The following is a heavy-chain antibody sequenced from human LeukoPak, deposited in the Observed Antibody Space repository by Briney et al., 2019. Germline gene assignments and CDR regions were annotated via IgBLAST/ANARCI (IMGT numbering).Heavy chain of an antibody. J-gene: IGHJ4*02. CDR1: GGSITSTTYY. D-gene: IGHD6-6*01. V-gene: IGHV4-61*02. CDR3: ARLHGRPSMAPLRRKDEYYFDY. Sequence: PSQTLSLTCTVSGGSITSTTYYWSWIRQPAGKGPEWIGRVYTSGITAYNPSLESRVTISVDTSKNQFSLKLTSVTAADTAVYYCARLHGRPSMAPLRRKDEYYFDYWGQGTLVTVSS. CDR2: VYTSGIT.